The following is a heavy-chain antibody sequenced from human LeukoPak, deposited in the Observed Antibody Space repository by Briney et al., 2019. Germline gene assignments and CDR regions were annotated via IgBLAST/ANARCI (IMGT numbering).Heavy chain of an antibody. D-gene: IGHD3-3*01. Sequence: GGSLRLSCAASGFSFSTYSMNWVRQAPGKGLEWVSSISSSSTYIYYADSVKGRFTISRDNAKNSLYLQMNSLRAEDTAVYYCASTQFQPFLEWLHDAFDFWGQGTMVRLF. CDR2: ISSSSTYI. CDR3: ASTQFQPFLEWLHDAFDF. V-gene: IGHV3-21*01. J-gene: IGHJ3*01. CDR1: GFSFSTYS.